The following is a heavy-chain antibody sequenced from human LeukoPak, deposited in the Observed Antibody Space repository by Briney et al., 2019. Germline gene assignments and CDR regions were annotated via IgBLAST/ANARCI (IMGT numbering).Heavy chain of an antibody. CDR1: GGSISSSNW. D-gene: IGHD2-2*02. J-gene: IGHJ5*02. CDR2: IYHSGST. CDR3: ARVNVGGIVVVPTAIRDVWFDP. V-gene: IGHV4-4*02. Sequence: SETLSLTCAVSGGSISSSNWWSWVRQPPGKGLEWIGEIYHSGSTNYNPSLKSRVTISVDKSKNQFSLKLSSVTAADTAVYYCARVNVGGIVVVPTAIRDVWFDPWGQGTLVTVSS.